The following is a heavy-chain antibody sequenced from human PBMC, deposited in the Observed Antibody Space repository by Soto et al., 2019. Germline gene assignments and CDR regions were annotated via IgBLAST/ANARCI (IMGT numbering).Heavy chain of an antibody. CDR2: IYYSGST. CDR1: GGSISSGGYY. V-gene: IGHV4-31*03. J-gene: IGHJ5*02. CDR3: ARDGGQLVFGPPRWFDP. D-gene: IGHD6-6*01. Sequence: SETLSLTCTVSGGSISSGGYYWSWIRQHPGKGLEWIGYIYYSGSTYYNPSLKSRVTISVDTSKNQFSLKLSSVTAADTAVYYCARDGGQLVFGPPRWFDPWGQGTLVTVSS.